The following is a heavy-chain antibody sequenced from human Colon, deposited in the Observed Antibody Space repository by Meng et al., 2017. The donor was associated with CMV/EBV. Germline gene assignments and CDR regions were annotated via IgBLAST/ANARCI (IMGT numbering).Heavy chain of an antibody. Sequence: QVPLLESGPGLVKPSETLSLTCTVSGASITSYYWSWIRQPAGKGLEWIGRVYISGNTNYNPSLKSRVTMSIDTSKNQLSLNIRSVTAADTAVYYCARDSNLSGLAYWGQGTLVTVSS. J-gene: IGHJ4*02. CDR1: GASITSYY. CDR3: ARDSNLSGLAY. D-gene: IGHD3-10*01. CDR2: VYISGNT. V-gene: IGHV4-4*07.